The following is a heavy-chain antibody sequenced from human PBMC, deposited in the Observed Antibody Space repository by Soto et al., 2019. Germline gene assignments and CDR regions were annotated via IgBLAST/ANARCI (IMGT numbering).Heavy chain of an antibody. V-gene: IGHV3-23*01. CDR1: GFTFSSYA. CDR3: AKMTTVTSTLWVFDY. Sequence: AGGSLRLSCAASGFTFSSYAMSWVRQAPGKGLEWVSAISGSGGSTYYADSVKGRFTISRDNSKNTLYLQMNSLRAEDTAVYYCAKMTTVTSTLWVFDYWGQGTLVTVSS. CDR2: ISGSGGST. D-gene: IGHD4-17*01. J-gene: IGHJ4*02.